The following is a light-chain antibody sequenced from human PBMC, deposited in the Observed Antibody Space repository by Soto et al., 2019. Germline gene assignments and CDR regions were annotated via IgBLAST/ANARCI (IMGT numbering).Light chain of an antibody. Sequence: QSVLTQPRSVSGSPGQSVTISCTGTSSDVGAYNYGSWYQHHPGKAPKFRIFDVSKRPSGVPDRFSGSKSGNTASLTISGLQAEDEADYYCCSYAGAYTQVFGTGTKVTVL. CDR3: CSYAGAYTQV. CDR1: SSDVGAYNY. J-gene: IGLJ1*01. CDR2: DVS. V-gene: IGLV2-11*01.